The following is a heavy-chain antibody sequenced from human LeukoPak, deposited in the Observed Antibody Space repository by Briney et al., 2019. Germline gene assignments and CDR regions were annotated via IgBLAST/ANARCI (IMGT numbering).Heavy chain of an antibody. D-gene: IGHD3-16*02. CDR1: GFTFSSYA. J-gene: IGHJ4*02. CDR3: AAQKRGTSRPYYFDC. V-gene: IGHV3-23*01. CDR2: ISGSGGTT. Sequence: PGGSLRLSCAASGFTFSSYAMSWVRQAPGKGLEWVSTISGSGGTTYYADSVKGRSSISRDNSKNTLYLHMNSLRAEDTAVYYCAAQKRGTSRPYYFDCWGQGTLLTVSS.